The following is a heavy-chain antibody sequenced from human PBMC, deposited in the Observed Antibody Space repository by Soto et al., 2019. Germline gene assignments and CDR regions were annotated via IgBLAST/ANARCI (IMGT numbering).Heavy chain of an antibody. Sequence: PGGSLRLSCAASGFTFSSYGMHWVRQAPGKGLEWVAVIWYDGSNKYYADSVKGRFTISRDNSKNTLYLQMNSLRAEDTAVYYCAKATKQRYYYMDVWGKGTTVTVSS. J-gene: IGHJ6*03. CDR3: AKATKQRYYYMDV. V-gene: IGHV3-33*06. CDR2: IWYDGSNK. CDR1: GFTFSSYG. D-gene: IGHD1-1*01.